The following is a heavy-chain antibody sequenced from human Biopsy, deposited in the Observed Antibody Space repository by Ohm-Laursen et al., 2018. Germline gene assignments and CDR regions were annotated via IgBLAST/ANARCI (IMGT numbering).Heavy chain of an antibody. CDR3: ARGRGYCGGDCYPTYYYYYGMDV. Sequence: SDTLSLTCAVFGGSFSGYYWSWIRPPPGQGLEWIGEINHSGSTNYNSSLKSRVTISVDTSKTQFPLKLSSVTAADTAVYYCARGRGYCGGDCYPTYYYYYGMDVWGQGTRVTVSS. D-gene: IGHD2-21*02. CDR1: GGSFSGYY. J-gene: IGHJ6*02. V-gene: IGHV4-34*01. CDR2: INHSGST.